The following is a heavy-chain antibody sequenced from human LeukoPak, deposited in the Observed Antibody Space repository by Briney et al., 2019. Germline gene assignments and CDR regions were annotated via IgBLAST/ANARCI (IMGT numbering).Heavy chain of an antibody. J-gene: IGHJ4*02. CDR2: IYPGDSDT. V-gene: IGHV5-51*01. CDR1: GYRFTSYW. CDR3: ARPKPLSSGWPQPYYFDY. D-gene: IGHD6-19*01. Sequence: GESLKISCKGSGYRFTSYWIGWVRQMPGKGLEWMGIIYPGDSDTRYSPSFQGQVTISADKSISTAYLQWSSLKASDTAMYYCARPKPLSSGWPQPYYFDYWGQGTLVTVSS.